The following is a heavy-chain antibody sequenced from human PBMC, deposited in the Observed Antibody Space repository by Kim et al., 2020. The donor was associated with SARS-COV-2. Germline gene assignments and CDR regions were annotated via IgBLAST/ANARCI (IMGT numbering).Heavy chain of an antibody. V-gene: IGHV3-7*05. CDR3: ARDWSLAGTFHFDY. Sequence: GGSLRLSCAASGFTFSNYWMSWVRQAPGKGLEWVANMNQDGREKYYVDSVKGRFTISRDNARNSLYLQMNSLGAEDTAVYYCARDWSLAGTFHFDYWGQG. D-gene: IGHD3-3*01. J-gene: IGHJ4*02. CDR2: MNQDGREK. CDR1: GFTFSNYW.